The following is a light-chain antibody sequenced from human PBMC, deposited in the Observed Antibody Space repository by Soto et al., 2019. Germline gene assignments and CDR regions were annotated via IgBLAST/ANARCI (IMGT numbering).Light chain of an antibody. Sequence: EIVLTQSPATLSLSPGERATLSCRASQSVSGYLAWYQQKPGQAPRLLIYDASNRAAGIPARFSGSGSGTDFTLTISSLEPGDFAVYYCQQRSNWPFTFGPGTTVDVK. V-gene: IGKV3-11*01. J-gene: IGKJ3*01. CDR1: QSVSGY. CDR3: QQRSNWPFT. CDR2: DAS.